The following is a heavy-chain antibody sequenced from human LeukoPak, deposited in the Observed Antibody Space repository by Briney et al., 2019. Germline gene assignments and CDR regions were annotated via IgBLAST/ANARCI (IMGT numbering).Heavy chain of an antibody. CDR3: ARSSYYYDSSGYSFDY. Sequence: GESLKISCKGSGYSFSSYWIGWVRQMPGKGLEWTGIIYPGDSDTRYSPSFQGQVTISADKSISTAYLQWSSLKASDTAMYYCARSSYYYDSSGYSFDYWGQGTLVTVSS. J-gene: IGHJ4*02. D-gene: IGHD3-22*01. CDR1: GYSFSSYW. CDR2: IYPGDSDT. V-gene: IGHV5-51*01.